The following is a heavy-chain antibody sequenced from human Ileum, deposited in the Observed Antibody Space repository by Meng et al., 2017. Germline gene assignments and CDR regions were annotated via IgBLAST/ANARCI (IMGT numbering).Heavy chain of an antibody. CDR3: ARDHWGSLDY. Sequence: HVQLPDPGPGLCTPARTLSLICTVSGGSISTSDYQWGWIRQPTGKGREWIGYAGTNYNPSLKFRFTISVDTSKRQFSLKLTSVTAADTAVYYCARDHWGSLDYWGQGILVTVSS. CDR1: GGSISTSDYQ. CDR2: AGT. V-gene: IGHV4-61*08. D-gene: IGHD7-27*01. J-gene: IGHJ4*02.